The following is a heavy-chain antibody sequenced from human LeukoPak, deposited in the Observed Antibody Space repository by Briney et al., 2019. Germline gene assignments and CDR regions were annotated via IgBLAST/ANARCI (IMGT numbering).Heavy chain of an antibody. CDR3: ARFDIGSGWYQAGGAFDI. CDR1: GFTFSSYA. V-gene: IGHV3-30-3*01. D-gene: IGHD6-19*01. Sequence: GGSLRLSCAASGFTFSSYAMSWVRQAPGKGLEWVAVISYDGSNKYYADSVKGRFTISRDNSKNTLYLQMNSLRAEDTAVYYCARFDIGSGWYQAGGAFDIWGQGTMVTVSS. CDR2: ISYDGSNK. J-gene: IGHJ3*02.